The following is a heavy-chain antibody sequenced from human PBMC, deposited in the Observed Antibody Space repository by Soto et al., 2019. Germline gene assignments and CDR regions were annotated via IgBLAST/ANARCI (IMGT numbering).Heavy chain of an antibody. V-gene: IGHV3-33*01. CDR2: IWYDGSNK. Sequence: QVQLVESGGGVVQPGRSLRLSCAASGFTFSSYGMHWVRQAPGKGLEWVAVIWYDGSNKYYADSVKGRFTISRDNSKNTAYXXMNSLRAEDTAVYYCARDRGYYDSSGYYYARGPDYWGQGTLVTVSS. CDR1: GFTFSSYG. D-gene: IGHD3-22*01. J-gene: IGHJ4*02. CDR3: ARDRGYYDSSGYYYARGPDY.